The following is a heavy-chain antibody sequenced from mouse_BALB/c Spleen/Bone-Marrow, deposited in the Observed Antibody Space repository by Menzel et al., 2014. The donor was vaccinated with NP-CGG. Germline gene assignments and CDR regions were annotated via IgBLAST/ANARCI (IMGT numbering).Heavy chain of an antibody. V-gene: IGHV5-9-1*01. CDR3: ARQENWALDY. J-gene: IGHJ2*01. CDR2: KSSGGSYT. CDR1: RFTFSNYA. Sequence: DVMLVESGGGLVKPGGSLKLSCAASRFTFSNYAMSWVRQTPEKRLEWVATKSSGGSYTYYPDSVKGRFTISRDNAQNTLYLQMSSLRSEDTAMYFCARQENWALDYWGQGTTLTVSS. D-gene: IGHD4-1*01.